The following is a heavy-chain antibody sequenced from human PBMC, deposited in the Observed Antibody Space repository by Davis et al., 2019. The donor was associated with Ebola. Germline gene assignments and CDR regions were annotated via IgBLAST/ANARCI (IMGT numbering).Heavy chain of an antibody. V-gene: IGHV3-7*01. J-gene: IGHJ4*02. CDR1: GFTFSSYW. D-gene: IGHD6-6*01. CDR3: ARDRSSSSGDFDY. Sequence: GESLKISCAASGFTFSSYWMIWVRQAPGKGLEWVANIKQDGSEKYYVDSVKGRFTISRDNAKNSLYLQMNSLRAEDTAVYYCARDRSSSSGDFDYWGQGTLVTVSS. CDR2: IKQDGSEK.